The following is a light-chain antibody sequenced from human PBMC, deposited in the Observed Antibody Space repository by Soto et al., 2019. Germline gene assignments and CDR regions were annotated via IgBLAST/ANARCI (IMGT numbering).Light chain of an antibody. Sequence: EFVLTQSPGTLSLSPGERATLSCRASQSVDNRLAWYQQKTGQPPRLLIFDASSRATGISDRFSGSGSGTDFTLTISRLEPEDFAVYYCQHYVSPPITFGQGTRPEIK. CDR1: QSVDNR. J-gene: IGKJ5*01. V-gene: IGKV3-20*01. CDR2: DAS. CDR3: QHYVSPPIT.